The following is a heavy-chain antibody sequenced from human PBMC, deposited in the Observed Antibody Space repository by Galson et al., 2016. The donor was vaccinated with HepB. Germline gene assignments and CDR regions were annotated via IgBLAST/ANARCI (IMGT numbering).Heavy chain of an antibody. CDR2: KFYSGST. Sequence: SETLSLTCTVSDDSLSSSSYYWGWIRQPPGKGLEWIGSKFYSGSTFYNPSLKSRVTISVDTSKKQFSLKLSSVTAADTAVYYCAGRGEYDFWSGLPYNWFDPWGQGTLVTVSS. CDR1: DDSLSSSSYY. CDR3: AGRGEYDFWSGLPYNWFDP. D-gene: IGHD3-3*01. V-gene: IGHV4-39*01. J-gene: IGHJ5*02.